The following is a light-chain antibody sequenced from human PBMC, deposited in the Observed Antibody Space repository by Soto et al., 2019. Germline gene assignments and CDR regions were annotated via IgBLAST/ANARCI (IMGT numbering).Light chain of an antibody. V-gene: IGKV3-11*01. CDR3: RQRSDWPIT. CDR2: DVS. J-gene: IGKJ5*01. Sequence: EIVLTQFPVTLSLSPGERATLSCRASQSVSNYLAWYQQKPGQAPRLLIYDVSTRATGVPARFSGSGSGTDFTLTITSLEPEDFAVYSCRQRSDWPITFGQGTRLEIK. CDR1: QSVSNY.